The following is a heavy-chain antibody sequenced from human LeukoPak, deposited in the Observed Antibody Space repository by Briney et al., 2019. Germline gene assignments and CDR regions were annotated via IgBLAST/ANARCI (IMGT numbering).Heavy chain of an antibody. CDR2: VYYSGTT. CDR1: GGSISSYY. V-gene: IGHV4-59*08. J-gene: IGHJ4*02. D-gene: IGHD5-18*01. CDR3: ARHRHSHCYDY. Sequence: SETLSLTCTVSGGSISSYYWSWIRQSPGKGVEWIGYVYYSGTTNYNLSLKSRVTTSADTPNNQFSLKLTSVTAADTAVYFCARHRHSHCYDYWGQGTPVTVSS.